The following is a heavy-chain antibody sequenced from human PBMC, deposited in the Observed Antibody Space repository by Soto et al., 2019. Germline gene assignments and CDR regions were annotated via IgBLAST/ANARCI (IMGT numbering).Heavy chain of an antibody. J-gene: IGHJ4*02. Sequence: ASVKVSCKASGYTFTNFGISWVRQAPGQGLEWMGWISAYNGNTHYAQNFQGRVTMTTDTSTSTAYMELRGLRSDGTAVYYCARVARGYTASWFSTFDDWGEGTLVSESS. D-gene: IGHD6-13*01. V-gene: IGHV1-18*01. CDR3: ARVARGYTASWFSTFDD. CDR1: GYTFTNFG. CDR2: ISAYNGNT.